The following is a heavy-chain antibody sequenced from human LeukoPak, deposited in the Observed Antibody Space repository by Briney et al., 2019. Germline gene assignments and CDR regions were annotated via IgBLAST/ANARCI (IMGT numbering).Heavy chain of an antibody. CDR1: GFTFSNHV. J-gene: IGHJ4*02. D-gene: IGHD5-24*01. Sequence: GGSLRLSCAASGFTFSNHVMHWVRQAPGKGLEWVAAIWSDGSNKYYADSVKGRFTISRDNSKSTLYLQMNSLRAEDTAVYFCAREVDSYNDKWGQGTLVTVSS. CDR2: IWSDGSNK. CDR3: AREVDSYNDK. V-gene: IGHV3-33*01.